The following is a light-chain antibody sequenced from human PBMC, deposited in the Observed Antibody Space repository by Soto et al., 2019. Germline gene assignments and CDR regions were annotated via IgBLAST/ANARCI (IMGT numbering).Light chain of an antibody. V-gene: IGLV2-14*01. CDR1: SSDVGTYSY. CDR3: SSYTSSSTLYV. CDR2: DVS. Sequence: QPASVSGSPGQSITISCTGTSSDVGTYSYVSWYQQHPGKAPKLIIYDVSNRPSGVSNRFSGSKSGNTASLTISGLQAEDEADYYCSSYTSSSTLYVFATGTKVTVL. J-gene: IGLJ1*01.